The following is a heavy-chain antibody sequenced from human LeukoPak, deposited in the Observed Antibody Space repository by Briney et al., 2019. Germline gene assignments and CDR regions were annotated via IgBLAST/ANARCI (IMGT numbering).Heavy chain of an antibody. V-gene: IGHV1-8*01. Sequence: ASVKVSCKASGYTSTSYDINWVRQATGQGLEWMGWMNPNSGNTGYAQKFQGRVTMTRNTSISTAYMELSSLRSEDTAVYYCARVGLGYCSGGSCYGDWFDPWGQGTLVTVSS. CDR1: GYTSTSYD. CDR2: MNPNSGNT. J-gene: IGHJ5*02. D-gene: IGHD2-15*01. CDR3: ARVGLGYCSGGSCYGDWFDP.